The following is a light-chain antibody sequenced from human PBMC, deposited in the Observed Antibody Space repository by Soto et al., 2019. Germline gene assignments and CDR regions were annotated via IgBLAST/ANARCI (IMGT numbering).Light chain of an antibody. J-gene: IGKJ1*01. V-gene: IGKV1-39*01. Sequence: DIQMTQSPSSLSASVGDRVTITCRASQSISSYLNWYQQKPGKAPNLLIYAASTLQSGVPSKFSGSGSGTDFTLTISSLQPEDFATYYCQQYSTYPRTFGQGTKVEIK. CDR2: AAS. CDR1: QSISSY. CDR3: QQYSTYPRT.